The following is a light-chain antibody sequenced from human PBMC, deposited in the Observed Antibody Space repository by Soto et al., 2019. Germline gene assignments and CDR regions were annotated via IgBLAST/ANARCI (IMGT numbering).Light chain of an antibody. CDR2: EVN. Sequence: QLVLTQPPSASGSPGQSVTISCTGTSGDVGGYNYVSWYQQHPDKAPKLMIYEVNKRPSGVPDRFSGSKSGNTASLTVSGLQAEDDADYYCSSYGGSNNLIFGGGTKLTVL. V-gene: IGLV2-8*01. J-gene: IGLJ2*01. CDR3: SSYGGSNNLI. CDR1: SGDVGGYNY.